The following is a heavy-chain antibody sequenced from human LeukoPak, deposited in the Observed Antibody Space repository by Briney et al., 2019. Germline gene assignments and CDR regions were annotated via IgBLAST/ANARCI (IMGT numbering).Heavy chain of an antibody. J-gene: IGHJ5*02. CDR2: IIPIFGTA. V-gene: IGHV1-69*13. D-gene: IGHD3-10*01. CDR3: ARDNTMVRGVMGP. CDR1: GGTFSSYA. Sequence: ASVKVSCKASGGTFSSYAISWVRQAPGQGLEWMGGIIPIFGTANYAQKFQGRVTITADESTSTAYMELSSLRSEDTAVYYCARDNTMVRGVMGPWGQGTLVTVSS.